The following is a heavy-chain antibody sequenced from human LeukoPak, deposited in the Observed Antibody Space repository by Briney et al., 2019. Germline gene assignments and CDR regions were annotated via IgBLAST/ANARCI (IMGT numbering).Heavy chain of an antibody. V-gene: IGHV4-34*01. CDR2: INHSGSTS. J-gene: IGHJ4*02. CDR1: GESFSGYF. CDR3: ARDQPPDY. Sequence: SETLSLTCAVCGESFSGYFWNWIRQPPGKGLEWIGEINHSGSTSNHNPSLKSRVTMSVDTSKNQFSLKLSSVTAADTAVYYCARDQPPDYWGQGTLVTVSS.